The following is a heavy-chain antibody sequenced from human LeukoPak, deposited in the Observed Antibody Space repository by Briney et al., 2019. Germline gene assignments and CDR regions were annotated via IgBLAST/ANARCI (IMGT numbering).Heavy chain of an antibody. CDR3: AKGAGGFSYYNWFDP. V-gene: IGHV4-30-2*01. D-gene: IGHD5-18*01. CDR1: GGSISSGDYS. CDR2: INHSGST. Sequence: SETLSLTCVVSGGSISSGDYSWSWIRQPPGKGLEWIGEINHSGSTNYNPSLKSRATISVDTSKNQFSLKLASVTAADTAIYYCAKGAGGFSYYNWFDPWGQGTLVTVSS. J-gene: IGHJ5*02.